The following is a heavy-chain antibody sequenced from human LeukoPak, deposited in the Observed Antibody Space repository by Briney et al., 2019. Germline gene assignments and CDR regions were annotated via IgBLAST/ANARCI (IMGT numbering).Heavy chain of an antibody. CDR3: AKDRVWGPAAFDY. J-gene: IGHJ4*02. Sequence: GGSLRLSCAASGFTFSSYGMHWVRQAPGKGREWVAFIRYDGSNKYYADSVKGRFTISRDNSKNTLYLQMNSLRAEDTAVYYCAKDRVWGPAAFDYWGQGTLVTVSS. V-gene: IGHV3-30*02. CDR2: IRYDGSNK. CDR1: GFTFSSYG. D-gene: IGHD2-2*01.